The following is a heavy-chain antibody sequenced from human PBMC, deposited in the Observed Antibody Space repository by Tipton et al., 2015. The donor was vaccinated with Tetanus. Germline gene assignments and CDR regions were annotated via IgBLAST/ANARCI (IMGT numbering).Heavy chain of an antibody. J-gene: IGHJ6*02. V-gene: IGHV3-23*01. Sequence: SLRLSCEASGFTFSTYPMHWVRQAPGKGLEWVSAIGDTEFVTYYADSLKGRFTISRDNSKNTLYLQMNSLRAEDTAVYYCAKDTAPKSYYYGMDVWGQGTTVTVSS. CDR2: IGDTEFVT. CDR1: GFTFSTYP. CDR3: AKDTAPKSYYYGMDV. D-gene: IGHD4-17*01.